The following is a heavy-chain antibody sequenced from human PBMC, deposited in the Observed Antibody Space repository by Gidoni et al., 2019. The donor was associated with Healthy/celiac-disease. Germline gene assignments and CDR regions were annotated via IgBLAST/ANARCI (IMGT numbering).Heavy chain of an antibody. J-gene: IGHJ6*02. V-gene: IGHV3-23*01. Sequence: EVQLLESGGGLVQPGRSLRLSCAASGFTFSSYVMSWVRQAPGKGLEWVSGVSGSGGSTYYADSVKGRFTISRDNSKNTLYLKMNSLRAEDTAVYYCAKGPHYDFWSGSHMDVWGQGTTVTVSS. CDR2: VSGSGGST. CDR3: AKGPHYDFWSGSHMDV. D-gene: IGHD3-3*01. CDR1: GFTFSSYV.